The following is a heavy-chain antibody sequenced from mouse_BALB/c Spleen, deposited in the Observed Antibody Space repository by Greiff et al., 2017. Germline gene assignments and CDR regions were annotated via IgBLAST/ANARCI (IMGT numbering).Heavy chain of an antibody. Sequence: VQLKESGPGLVKPSQSLSLTCSVTGYSITSGYYWNWIRQFPGNKLEWMGYISYDGSNNYNPSLKNRISITRDTSKNQFFLKLNSVTTEDTATYYCARKPTIGTVDYWGQGTTLTVSS. J-gene: IGHJ2*01. CDR2: ISYDGSN. CDR3: ARKPTIGTVDY. V-gene: IGHV3-6*02. CDR1: GYSITSGYY. D-gene: IGHD2-14*01.